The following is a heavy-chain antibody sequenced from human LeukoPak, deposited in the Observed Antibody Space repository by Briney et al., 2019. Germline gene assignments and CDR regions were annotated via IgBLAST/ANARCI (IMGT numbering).Heavy chain of an antibody. CDR3: ARLVVPAATDFDY. D-gene: IGHD2-2*01. Sequence: SETLSLTCAVYGGSSSGYYWSWIRQPAGKGLEWIGEINHSGSTNYNPSLKSRVTISVDTSKNQFSLKLSSVTAADTAVYYCARLVVPAATDFDYWGQGTLVTVSS. CDR2: INHSGST. J-gene: IGHJ4*02. CDR1: GGSSSGYY. V-gene: IGHV4-34*01.